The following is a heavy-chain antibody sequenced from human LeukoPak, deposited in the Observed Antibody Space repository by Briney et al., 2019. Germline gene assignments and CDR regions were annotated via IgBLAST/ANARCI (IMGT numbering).Heavy chain of an antibody. J-gene: IGHJ4*02. V-gene: IGHV4-39*07. CDR3: ARGDYYDSSGYYYVDY. Sequence: SETLSLTCTVSGGSISSSSYYWGWIRQPPGKGLEWIGSIYYSGSTNYNPSLKSRVTISVDTSKNQFSLKLSSVTAADTAVYYCARGDYYDSSGYYYVDYWGQGTLVTVSS. CDR2: IYYSGST. CDR1: GGSISSSSYY. D-gene: IGHD3-22*01.